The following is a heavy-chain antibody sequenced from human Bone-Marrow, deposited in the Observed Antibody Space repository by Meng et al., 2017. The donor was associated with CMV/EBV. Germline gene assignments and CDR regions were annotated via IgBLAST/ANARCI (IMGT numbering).Heavy chain of an antibody. D-gene: IGHD3-10*01. J-gene: IGHJ4*02. Sequence: GESLKISCAASGFTFSSYGMHWVRQASGKGLEWVGRIRSKANSYATGYAASVKDRFTISRDDSKNTAYLQMNSLKIEDTAVYYCTTGGRDGSGIDYWGQGTLVTVSS. CDR1: GFTFSSYG. CDR3: TTGGRDGSGIDY. V-gene: IGHV3-73*01. CDR2: IRSKANSYAT.